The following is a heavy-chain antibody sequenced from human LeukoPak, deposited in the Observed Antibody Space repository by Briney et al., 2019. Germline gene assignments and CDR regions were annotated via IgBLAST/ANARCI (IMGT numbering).Heavy chain of an antibody. CDR1: GFTFNNYA. J-gene: IGHJ3*01. Sequence: PGGSLRLSCVASGFTFNNYAMTWVRQAPGMGLEWVSTILNNGVSTYHADSVKGRFTISRDNSRNTLHLQMNSLRAEDTAVYYYAKGGGRPLDDAFDVWGQGTMVTVSS. CDR3: AKGGGRPLDDAFDV. V-gene: IGHV3-23*01. CDR2: ILNNGVST.